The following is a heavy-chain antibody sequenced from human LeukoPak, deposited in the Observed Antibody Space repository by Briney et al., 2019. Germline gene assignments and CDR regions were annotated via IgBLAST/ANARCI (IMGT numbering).Heavy chain of an antibody. J-gene: IGHJ3*02. V-gene: IGHV3-64*01. Sequence: SGGSLRLSCAASGFTFSSYAMRWVRQAPGKGLEYVSAISSNGGSTYYANSVKGRFTISRDNSKNTLYLQMGSLRAEDMAVYYCAREMIGRGYSSSWTPNDAFDIWGQGTMVTVSS. CDR3: AREMIGRGYSSSWTPNDAFDI. CDR1: GFTFSSYA. D-gene: IGHD6-13*01. CDR2: ISSNGGST.